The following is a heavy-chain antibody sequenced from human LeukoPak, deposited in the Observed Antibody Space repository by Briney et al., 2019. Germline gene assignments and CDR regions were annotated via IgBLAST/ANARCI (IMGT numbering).Heavy chain of an antibody. CDR1: GDSISSEGVY. Sequence: PSETLSLTCTVSGDSISSEGVYWTWTRQPPGKGLEWIGSIYRTGRTYYSQSFRSRITISVDTSKNQFSLRVNSLTAADTAVYYCAGHVSSGWDYYYGLDVSGQGTAVSVSS. D-gene: IGHD6-19*01. CDR3: AGHVSSGWDYYYGLDV. V-gene: IGHV4-39*01. J-gene: IGHJ6*02. CDR2: IYRTGRT.